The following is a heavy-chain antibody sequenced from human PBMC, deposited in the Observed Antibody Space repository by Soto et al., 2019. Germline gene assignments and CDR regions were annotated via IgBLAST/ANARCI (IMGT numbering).Heavy chain of an antibody. CDR3: ESASGYSPLSNWLDP. V-gene: IGHV4-59*01. Sequence: PSETLSLTCTVSGGSISSYYWSWIRQPPGKGLEWIGYIYYSGSTNYNLSLKSRVTISVDTSKNQFSLKLSSVTAADTAVYYCESASGYSPLSNWLDPWGQGTLVTVYS. CDR2: IYYSGST. J-gene: IGHJ5*02. CDR1: GGSISSYY. D-gene: IGHD6-13*01.